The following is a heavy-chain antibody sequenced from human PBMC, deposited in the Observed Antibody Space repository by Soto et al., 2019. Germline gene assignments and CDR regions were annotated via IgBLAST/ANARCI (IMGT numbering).Heavy chain of an antibody. J-gene: IGHJ4*02. V-gene: IGHV3-23*04. Sequence: VQLVESGGGVVQPGRSLRLSCAASGFTFSSYGMHWVRQAPGKGLEWVSAISGSGGSTYYADSVKGRFTISRDNSKNTLYLQMNSLRAEDTAVYYCAKENYALVGATFDYWGQGTLVTVSS. CDR2: ISGSGGST. CDR1: GFTFSSYG. CDR3: AKENYALVGATFDY. D-gene: IGHD1-26*01.